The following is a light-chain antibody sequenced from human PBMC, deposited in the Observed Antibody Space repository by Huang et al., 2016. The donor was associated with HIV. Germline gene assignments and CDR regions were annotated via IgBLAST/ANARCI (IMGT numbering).Light chain of an antibody. CDR2: GTS. CDR3: QQYNNWPPLT. V-gene: IGKV3-15*01. CDR1: QSVSTN. J-gene: IGKJ4*01. Sequence: EIVMTQSPATLSVSPGERATLSCRASQSVSTNLAWYQQKAGQAPRLLMYGTSTMATGVPARFSGSGFGTEFTLTISSLQSEDFAVYYCQQYNNWPPLTFGGGTRVEIK.